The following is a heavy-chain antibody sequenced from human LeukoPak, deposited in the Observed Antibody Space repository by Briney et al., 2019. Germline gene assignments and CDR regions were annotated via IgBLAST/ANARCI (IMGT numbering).Heavy chain of an antibody. D-gene: IGHD1-14*01. CDR3: ARDGGAASPYKYLQH. Sequence: GGSLRLSCAASGFTFSSYEMNWVRQAPGKGLEWVSYISSSGSAIYYADSVKGRFTISRDNAKNSLYLQMNSLRAEDTAVYYCARDGGAASPYKYLQHWGQGTLVTVSS. CDR1: GFTFSSYE. J-gene: IGHJ1*01. V-gene: IGHV3-48*03. CDR2: ISSSGSAI.